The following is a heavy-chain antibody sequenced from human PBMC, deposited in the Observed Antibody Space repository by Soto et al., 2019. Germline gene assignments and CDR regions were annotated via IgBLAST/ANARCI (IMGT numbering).Heavy chain of an antibody. CDR3: ARGPEQWPLDY. V-gene: IGHV4-34*01. CDR1: GGSLSGYY. J-gene: IGHJ4*02. CDR2: INHSGST. Sequence: SETRSLTCAIYGGSLSGYYWSWIRQPPGQGLEWIGEINHSGSTNYNPSLKSRVTISVDTSKNQFSLKLTSVTAADTAVYYCARGPEQWPLDYWGQGALVTVSS. D-gene: IGHD6-19*01.